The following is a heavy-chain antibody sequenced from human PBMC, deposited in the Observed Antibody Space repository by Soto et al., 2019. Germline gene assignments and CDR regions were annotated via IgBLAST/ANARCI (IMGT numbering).Heavy chain of an antibody. D-gene: IGHD1-26*01. CDR2: IGPESGAT. V-gene: IGHV1-2*02. J-gene: IGHJ4*02. Sequence: SVKVSCKASGYTFTGHYIHWVRQAPEQGPEWMGEIGPESGATRYAQRFQGRATMTRDMSITTVYMELNNLSPDDTAVYYCGRGRSGQIVVFYWGQGTPVTVSS. CDR3: GRGRSGQIVVFY. CDR1: GYTFTGHY.